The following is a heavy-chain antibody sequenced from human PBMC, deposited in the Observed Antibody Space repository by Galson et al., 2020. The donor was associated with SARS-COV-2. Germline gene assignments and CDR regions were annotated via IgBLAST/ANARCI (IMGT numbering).Heavy chain of an antibody. D-gene: IGHD5-12*01. CDR1: GFTFSSYW. CDR2: IKQDGSEK. CDR3: ARDVYSGYDRTYYYYYGMDV. V-gene: IGHV3-7*01. J-gene: IGHJ6*02. Sequence: GGSLRLSCAASGFTFSSYWMSWVRQAPGKGLEWVANIKQDGSEKYYVDSVKGRFTISRDNAKNSLYLQMNSLRAEDTAVYYCARDVYSGYDRTYYYYYGMDVWGQGTTVTVSS.